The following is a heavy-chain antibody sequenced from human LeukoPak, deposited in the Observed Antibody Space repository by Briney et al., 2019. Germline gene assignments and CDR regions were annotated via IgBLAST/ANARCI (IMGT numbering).Heavy chain of an antibody. CDR1: GFTFSSYG. D-gene: IGHD3-3*01. Sequence: GGSLRLSCAASGFTFSSYGMHWVRQAPGKGLEWVAFIRYDGSNKYYTDSVKGRFTISRDNSKNTLYLQMNSLRAEDTAVYYCAKYYDELWSGPMDVWGKGATVTVSS. CDR2: IRYDGSNK. J-gene: IGHJ6*04. V-gene: IGHV3-30*02. CDR3: AKYYDELWSGPMDV.